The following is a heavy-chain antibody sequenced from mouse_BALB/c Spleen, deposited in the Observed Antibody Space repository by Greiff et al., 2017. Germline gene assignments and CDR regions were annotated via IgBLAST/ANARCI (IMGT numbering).Heavy chain of an antibody. D-gene: IGHD3-3*01. Sequence: EVKLVESGGGLVKPGGSLKLSCAASGFTFSSYTMSWVRQTPEKRLEWVATISSGGSYTYYPDSVKGRFTISRDNAKNTLYLQMSSLKSEDTAMYYCTREGGTGPWFAYWGQGTLDTVSA. J-gene: IGHJ3*01. CDR1: GFTFSSYT. CDR2: ISSGGSYT. CDR3: TREGGTGPWFAY. V-gene: IGHV5-6-4*01.